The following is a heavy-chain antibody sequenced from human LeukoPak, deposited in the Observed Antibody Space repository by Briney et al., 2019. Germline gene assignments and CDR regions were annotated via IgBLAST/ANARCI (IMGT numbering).Heavy chain of an antibody. CDR2: ISSSSSSI. V-gene: IGHV3-48*01. J-gene: IGHJ4*02. CDR1: GFTFSTYS. D-gene: IGHD2-15*01. CDR3: ARAHCSGGNCYNLDY. Sequence: PGGSLRLSCVVSGFTFSTYSMNWVRQAPGKGLEWVSYISSSSSSINYADSVKGRFTISRDNAKNSLYLQMNSLRAEDTALYYCARAHCSGGNCYNLDYWGQGSLVTVSS.